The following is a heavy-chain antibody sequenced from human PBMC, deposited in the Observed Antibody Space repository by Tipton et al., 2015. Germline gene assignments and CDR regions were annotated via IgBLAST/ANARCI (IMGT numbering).Heavy chain of an antibody. V-gene: IGHV1-58*01. CDR2: IVVGSGNT. J-gene: IGHJ4*02. CDR1: GFTFTSSA. Sequence: QSGPEVKKPGTSVKVSCKASGFTFTSSAVQWVRQARGQRLEWIGWIVVGSGNTNYAQKFQERVTITRDMSTSTAYMELSSLRSEDTAVYYCAATYYDSSGYYYSFDYWGQGTLVTVSS. D-gene: IGHD3-22*01. CDR3: AATYYDSSGYYYSFDY.